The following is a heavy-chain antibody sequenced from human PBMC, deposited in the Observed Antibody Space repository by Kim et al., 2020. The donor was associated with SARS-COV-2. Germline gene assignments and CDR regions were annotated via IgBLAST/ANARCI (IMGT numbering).Heavy chain of an antibody. CDR3: ALDLGAAGTSWFDP. Sequence: SGPTLVNPTQTLTLTCTFSGFSLSTSGVGVGWIHQPPGKALEWLALIYWDDDKRYSPSLKSRLTITKDTSKNQVVLTMTNMDPVDTATYYCALDLGAAGTSWFDPWGQGTLVTVSS. CDR1: GFSLSTSGVG. CDR2: IYWDDDK. V-gene: IGHV2-5*02. J-gene: IGHJ5*02. D-gene: IGHD6-13*01.